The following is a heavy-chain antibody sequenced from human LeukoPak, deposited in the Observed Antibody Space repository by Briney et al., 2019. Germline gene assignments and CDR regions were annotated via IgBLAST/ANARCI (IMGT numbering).Heavy chain of an antibody. Sequence: GESLKISCRGSGYSFTSYWIGWARQMPGKGLEWMGTIYPADSDTRYSPSFQGQGTISADKSISTAYLQWSSLKASDTAMYYCARQEGRYSGSYYYWGQGTLVTVSP. J-gene: IGHJ4*02. CDR2: IYPADSDT. CDR1: GYSFTSYW. CDR3: ARQEGRYSGSYYY. V-gene: IGHV5-51*01. D-gene: IGHD1-26*01.